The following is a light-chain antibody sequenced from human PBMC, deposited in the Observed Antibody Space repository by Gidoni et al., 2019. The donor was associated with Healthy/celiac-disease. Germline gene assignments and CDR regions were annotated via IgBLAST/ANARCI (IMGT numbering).Light chain of an antibody. CDR1: QGISSY. Sequence: DIQLTQSPSVLSASVGDRVTITCRASQGISSYVAWYQRKPGKAPKLLIYAASTLPSGVPSRFRGRGSGTEFTLTISSLHPEDFATYYCQQLNSYPWTFGQGTKVEIK. V-gene: IGKV1-9*01. CDR2: AAS. CDR3: QQLNSYPWT. J-gene: IGKJ1*01.